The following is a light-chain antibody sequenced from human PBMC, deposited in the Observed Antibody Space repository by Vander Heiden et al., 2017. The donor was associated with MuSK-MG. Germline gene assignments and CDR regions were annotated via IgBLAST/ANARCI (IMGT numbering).Light chain of an antibody. J-gene: IGLJ2*01. CDR3: CSYAGSYTLV. CDR1: SSDVGGYNY. V-gene: IGLV2-11*01. Sequence: SALTQPRSVSGSPGQSVTLPCTRTSSDVGGYNYASWYQQHPGEAPKLMIYDVSKRPSGVPDRFSGSKSDNTASLTISGLQAEDEADYYCCSYAGSYTLVFGGGTQLTVL. CDR2: DVS.